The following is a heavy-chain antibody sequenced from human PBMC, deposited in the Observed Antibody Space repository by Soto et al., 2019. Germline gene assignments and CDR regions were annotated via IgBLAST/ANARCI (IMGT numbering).Heavy chain of an antibody. V-gene: IGHV4-59*01. CDR3: ARAGKWLRFGGWFDP. D-gene: IGHD5-12*01. J-gene: IGHJ5*02. Sequence: QVQLQESGPGLVKPSETLSLTYTVSGGSISSYYWSWIRQPPGKGLEWIGYIYYSGSTNYNPSLKSRVTISVDTSKNQFSLKLSSVTAADTAVYYCARAGKWLRFGGWFDPWGQGTLVTVSS. CDR2: IYYSGST. CDR1: GGSISSYY.